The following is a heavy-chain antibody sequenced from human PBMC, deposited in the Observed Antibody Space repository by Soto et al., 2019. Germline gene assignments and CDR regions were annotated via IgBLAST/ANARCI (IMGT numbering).Heavy chain of an antibody. Sequence: GGSLRLSCAASGFTFSSYSMNWVRQAPGKGLEWVSSISSSSSYIYYADSVKGRFTISRDNAKNSLYLQMNSLRAEDTAVYYCARDLAPVGGGSLPFDYWGQGTLVTVSS. D-gene: IGHD2-15*01. J-gene: IGHJ4*02. CDR3: ARDLAPVGGGSLPFDY. CDR2: ISSSSSYI. CDR1: GFTFSSYS. V-gene: IGHV3-21*01.